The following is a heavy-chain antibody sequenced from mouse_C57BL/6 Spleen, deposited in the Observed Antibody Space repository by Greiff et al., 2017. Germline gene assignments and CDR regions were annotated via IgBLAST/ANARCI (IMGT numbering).Heavy chain of an antibody. D-gene: IGHD1-1*01. Sequence: VQLQQSGPELVKPGASVKISCKASGYAFSSSWMNWVKQRPGKGLEWIGRIYPGDGDTNYNGKFKGKATLTEDKSSSTAYMQLISLTSEDSAVYVCARSEDYGSNYWGQGTTLTVSS. CDR2: IYPGDGDT. CDR1: GYAFSSSW. V-gene: IGHV1-82*01. CDR3: ARSEDYGSNY. J-gene: IGHJ2*01.